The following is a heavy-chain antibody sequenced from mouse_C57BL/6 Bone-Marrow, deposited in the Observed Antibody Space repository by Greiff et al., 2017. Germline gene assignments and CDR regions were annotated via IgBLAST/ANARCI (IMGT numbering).Heavy chain of an antibody. CDR1: GYTFTSYW. CDR2: IDPSDSYT. CDR3: ARPSFEN. J-gene: IGHJ3*01. Sequence: VKLQQPGAELVRPGTSVKLSCKASGYTFTSYWMHWVKQRPGQGLEWIGVIDPSDSYTNYNQKFKGKATLTVDTSSSTAYMQLSSLTSEDSAVYYCARPSFENWGQGTLVTVSA. V-gene: IGHV1-59*01.